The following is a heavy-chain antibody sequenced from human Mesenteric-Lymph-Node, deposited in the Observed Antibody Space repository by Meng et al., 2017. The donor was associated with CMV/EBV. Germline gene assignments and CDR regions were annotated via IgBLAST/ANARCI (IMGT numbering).Heavy chain of an antibody. J-gene: IGHJ4*02. Sequence: GESLKISCDASGFTFTTYAMHWVRQAPGKGLECVAVVSYDGSDKYYADSVKGRFTISRDNSKNTLYLQMNRLRAEDTAIYYCVRAPYNFGYYFDFWGQGTLVTVSS. CDR2: VSYDGSDK. V-gene: IGHV3-30*04. CDR3: VRAPYNFGYYFDF. D-gene: IGHD3-3*01. CDR1: GFTFTTYA.